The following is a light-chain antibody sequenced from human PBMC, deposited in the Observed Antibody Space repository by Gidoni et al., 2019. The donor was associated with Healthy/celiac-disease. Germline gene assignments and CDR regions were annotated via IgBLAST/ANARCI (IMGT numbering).Light chain of an antibody. CDR3: QQYGSSPRT. CDR1: QSVSSSY. CDR2: GAS. V-gene: IGKV3-20*01. Sequence: DIVLTQSPGTLSLSPGERATLSCRASQSVSSSYLAWYQQKPGQAPRLLIYGASSRATGIPDRFSGSGSGKDFTLTISRLEPEDFAEYYCQQYGSSPRTFGQGTKVEIK. J-gene: IGKJ1*01.